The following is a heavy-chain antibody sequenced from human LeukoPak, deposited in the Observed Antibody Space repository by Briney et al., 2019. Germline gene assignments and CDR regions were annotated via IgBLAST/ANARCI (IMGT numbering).Heavy chain of an antibody. CDR1: GGSISSYY. J-gene: IGHJ4*02. D-gene: IGHD1-26*01. CDR3: ARGVGAQLDY. Sequence: PSETLSLTCTVSGGSISSYYWSWIRQPPGKGLEWIGEINHSGSTNYNPSLKSRVTISVDTSKNQFSLKLSSVTAADTAVYYCARGVGAQLDYWGQGTVVTVSS. V-gene: IGHV4-34*01. CDR2: INHSGST.